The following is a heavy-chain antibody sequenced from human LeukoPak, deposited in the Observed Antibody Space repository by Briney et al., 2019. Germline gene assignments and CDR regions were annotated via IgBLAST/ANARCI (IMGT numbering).Heavy chain of an antibody. CDR3: ARDKKGTSCYDY. V-gene: IGHV4-59*01. J-gene: IGHJ4*02. Sequence: SETLSLTCTVSGGSISSYYWSWIRQSPGKGLEWIGFMYYSGSTTYNPSLKSRVTISVDTSKNQFSLKLSSVTAADTAVYYCARDKKGTSCYDYWGQGTLVTVSS. CDR1: GGSISSYY. D-gene: IGHD2-2*01. CDR2: MYYSGST.